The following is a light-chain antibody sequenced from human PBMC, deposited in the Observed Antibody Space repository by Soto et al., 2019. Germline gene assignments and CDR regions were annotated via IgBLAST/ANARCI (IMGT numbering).Light chain of an antibody. CDR2: DAS. V-gene: IGKV1-9*01. CDR3: QQLNGSPWT. Sequence: IQLTQSPSSLSASVGDRVTITCRASQGISSYLGWYQQKPGKAPNLLIYDASTLHSGVPSRFSGGGSGTDYTLTIASLQPEDFATYYCQQLNGSPWTFGQGTKGDIK. J-gene: IGKJ1*01. CDR1: QGISSY.